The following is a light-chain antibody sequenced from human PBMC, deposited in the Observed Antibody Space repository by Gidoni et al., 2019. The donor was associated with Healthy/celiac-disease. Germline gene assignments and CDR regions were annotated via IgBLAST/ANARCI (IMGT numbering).Light chain of an antibody. Sequence: ELVMTQSPATLSVSPGERATPSCRASQSVSSNLAWYQQKPGQAPRLLIYGASTRATSIPARFSGSGSGTEFTLTISSLQSEDFAVYYCQQYNNWPPIFTFGPGTKVDIK. V-gene: IGKV3-15*01. CDR3: QQYNNWPPIFT. J-gene: IGKJ3*01. CDR1: QSVSSN. CDR2: GAS.